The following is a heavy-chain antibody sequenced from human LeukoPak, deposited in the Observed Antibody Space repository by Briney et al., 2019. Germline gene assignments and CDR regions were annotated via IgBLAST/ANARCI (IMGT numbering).Heavy chain of an antibody. D-gene: IGHD6-13*01. J-gene: IGHJ6*03. CDR3: ARSEYSSTWYGDYYYYYMDV. CDR1: GFTFSTFW. CDR2: INSDGSDT. V-gene: IGHV3-74*01. Sequence: PGGSLRLSCTASGFTFSTFWMHWVRQAPGRGLVCVSRINSDGSDTVYADSVKGRFTISRDNAKNTLYLQMNSLRADDTAVYYCARSEYSSTWYGDYYYYYMDVWGKGTTVTVSS.